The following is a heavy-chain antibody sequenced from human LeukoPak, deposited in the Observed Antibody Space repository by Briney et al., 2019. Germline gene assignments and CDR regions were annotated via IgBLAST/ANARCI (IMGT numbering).Heavy chain of an antibody. CDR2: INHSGST. D-gene: IGHD3-22*01. V-gene: IGHV4-34*01. Sequence: SETLSLTCTVSGGSISSYYWSWIRQPPGKGLEWIGEINHSGSTNYNPSLKSRVTISVDTSKNQFSLKLSSVTAADTAVYYCARLYYYDSSGYYYSPRAFDIWGQGTMVTVSS. CDR1: GGSISSYY. CDR3: ARLYYYDSSGYYYSPRAFDI. J-gene: IGHJ3*02.